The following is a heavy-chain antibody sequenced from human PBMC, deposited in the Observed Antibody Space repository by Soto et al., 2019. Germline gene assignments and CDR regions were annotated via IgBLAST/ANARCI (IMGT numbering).Heavy chain of an antibody. CDR2: INPNSGGT. V-gene: IGHV1-2*02. CDR1: GYTFTGYY. CDR3: ALWFSGHQGFDD. D-gene: IGHD3-9*01. Sequence: SVKVSCTASGYTFTGYYMHWVRQAPGQGLEWMGWINPNSGGTSYAQKFQGRVTMTRDTSISTAYMELSRLRSEDTAVYYCALWFSGHQGFDDWGQGTLVTVAS. J-gene: IGHJ4*02.